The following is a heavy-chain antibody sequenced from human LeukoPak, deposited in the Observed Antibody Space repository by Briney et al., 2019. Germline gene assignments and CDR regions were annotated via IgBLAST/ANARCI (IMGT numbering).Heavy chain of an antibody. CDR1: GFTFSSYS. CDR3: ARIPTAMVTEPGEGY. V-gene: IGHV3-21*01. CDR2: ISSSSSYI. J-gene: IGHJ4*02. Sequence: PGGSLRLSCAASGFTFSSYSMNWVRQAPGKGLEWVSSISSSSSYIYYADSVKGRFTISRDNAKNSLYLQMNSLRAEDTAVYYCARIPTAMVTEPGEGYWGQGTLVTVSS. D-gene: IGHD5-18*01.